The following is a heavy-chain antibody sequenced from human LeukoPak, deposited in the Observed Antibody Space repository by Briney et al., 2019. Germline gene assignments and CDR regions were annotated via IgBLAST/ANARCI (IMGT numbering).Heavy chain of an antibody. Sequence: GGSLRLSCAVSGFTVSNNYMTWVRQAPGKGLEWVSFIYSGGGTYYADSVKGRFTISRDNSKNTLYLQMNSLRAEDTAVYYCAKRPYYYDSSGYYQDFDSWGQGTLVTVSS. CDR2: IYSGGGT. D-gene: IGHD3-22*01. J-gene: IGHJ4*02. CDR1: GFTVSNNY. V-gene: IGHV3-66*01. CDR3: AKRPYYYDSSGYYQDFDS.